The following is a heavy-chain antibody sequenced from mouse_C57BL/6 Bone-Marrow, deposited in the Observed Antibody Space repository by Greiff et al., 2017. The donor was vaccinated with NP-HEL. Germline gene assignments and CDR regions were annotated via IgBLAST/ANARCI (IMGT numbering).Heavy chain of an antibody. CDR3: ARESTVVAPFDY. CDR1: GYAFPNYL. CDR2: INPGSGGT. Sequence: VQLQQSGAELVRPGTSVKVSCKASGYAFPNYLIEWVKQRPGQGLEWIGVINPGSGGTNYNEQFKGQATLTSVNSSSTAYMQLSCLTSEDSAVSFCARESTVVAPFDYWGQGTTPTVSS. J-gene: IGHJ2*01. V-gene: IGHV1-54*01. D-gene: IGHD1-1*01.